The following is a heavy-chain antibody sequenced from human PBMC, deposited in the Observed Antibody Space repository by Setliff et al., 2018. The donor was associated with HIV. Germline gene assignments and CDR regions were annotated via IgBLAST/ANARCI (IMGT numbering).Heavy chain of an antibody. D-gene: IGHD1-26*01. CDR2: IYVTGST. CDR3: ARGATTGYYYYYMDV. CDR1: GDSIRGSGDY. Sequence: SETLSLTCSVSGDSIRGSGDYWSWVRQPAGKRPEWIGHIYVTGSTAYKPYLRGRATISLDTSKNQFSLKLTSVTAADTAVYYCARGATTGYYYYYMDVWGKGTTVTV. V-gene: IGHV4-61*09. J-gene: IGHJ6*03.